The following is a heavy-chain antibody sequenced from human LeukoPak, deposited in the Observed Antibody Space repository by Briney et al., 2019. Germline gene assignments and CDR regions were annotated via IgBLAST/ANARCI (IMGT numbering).Heavy chain of an antibody. Sequence: SETLSLTCTVSGGSISSSSYYWGWIRQPPGKGLEWIGSIYYSGITYYNPSLKSRVTISVDTSKNQFSLKLSSVTAADTAVYYCARRHDYGADYWGQGTLVTVSS. CDR3: ARRHDYGADY. D-gene: IGHD4-17*01. CDR1: GGSISSSSYY. CDR2: IYYSGIT. V-gene: IGHV4-39*01. J-gene: IGHJ4*02.